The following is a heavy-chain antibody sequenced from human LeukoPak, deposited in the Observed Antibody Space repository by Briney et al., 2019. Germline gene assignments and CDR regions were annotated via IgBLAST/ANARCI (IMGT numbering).Heavy chain of an antibody. CDR1: GVSISSYY. V-gene: IGHV4-59*01. J-gene: IGHJ6*03. Sequence: SETLSLTCTVSGVSISSYYWSWIRQPPGKGLEWIVYIYYSGSTNYNPSLKSRVTISVDTSKNQFSLKLSSVTAADTAVYYCARVEQLAAWNYYYMDVWGKGTTVTVSS. D-gene: IGHD6-6*01. CDR3: ARVEQLAAWNYYYMDV. CDR2: IYYSGST.